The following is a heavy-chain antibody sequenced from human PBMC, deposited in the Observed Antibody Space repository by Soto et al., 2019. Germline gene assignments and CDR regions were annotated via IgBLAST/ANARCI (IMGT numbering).Heavy chain of an antibody. J-gene: IGHJ4*02. CDR1: GFRFDDYA. CDR3: ANARSYYSIDY. D-gene: IGHD3-22*01. V-gene: IGHV3-9*01. CDR2: ISWNSVRM. Sequence: EVQLVESGGNLVQPGRSLRLSCAGSGFRFDDYAMHWVRQAPGKGLEWVSGISWNSVRMCYVDSVKGRFTISRDNAQKSVYLQMNSLRVEDTALYYCANARSYYSIDYWGQGTLVTVSS.